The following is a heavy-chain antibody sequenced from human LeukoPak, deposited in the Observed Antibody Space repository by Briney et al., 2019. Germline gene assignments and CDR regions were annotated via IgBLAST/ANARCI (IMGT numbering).Heavy chain of an antibody. CDR2: VHLSGAT. J-gene: IGHJ1*01. Sequence: PSETLSLTCAVSGGSITTINWWSCGRRHTGKRVVWIGGVHLSGATTYNTSLASRRGTLIDQSTNHLFLEATSVLTAAPAIHYCTRESGAFSPYGFWGQVTLLTV. CDR3: TRESGAFSPYGF. CDR1: GGSITTINW. D-gene: IGHD1-26*01. V-gene: IGHV4-4*02.